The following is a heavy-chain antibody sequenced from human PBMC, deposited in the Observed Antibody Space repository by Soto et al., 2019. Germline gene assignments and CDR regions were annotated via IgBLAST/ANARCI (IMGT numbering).Heavy chain of an antibody. J-gene: IGHJ5*02. D-gene: IGHD3-9*01. CDR3: ARSSHDIENWFDP. Sequence: PGGSLRLSCAASGFTFSDYYMSWIRQAPGKGLEWVSYISSSSSYTNYADSVRGRFTISRDNAKNSLYLQMNSLRAEDTAVYYCARSSHDIENWFDPWGQGTLVTVSS. CDR2: ISSSSSYT. V-gene: IGHV3-11*03. CDR1: GFTFSDYY.